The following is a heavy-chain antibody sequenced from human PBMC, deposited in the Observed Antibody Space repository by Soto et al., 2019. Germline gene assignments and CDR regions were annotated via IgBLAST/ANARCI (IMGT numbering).Heavy chain of an antibody. J-gene: IGHJ6*03. Sequence: ASVKVSCKASGYTFTSYDINWVRQANGQGLEWMGWMNPNSGNTGYAQKFQGRVTMTRNTSISTAYMELSSLRSEDTAVYYCATNTYYDFWSGYPPPYYYYYYMDVWGKGTTVTVSS. D-gene: IGHD3-3*01. CDR1: GYTFTSYD. CDR2: MNPNSGNT. CDR3: ATNTYYDFWSGYPPPYYYYYYMDV. V-gene: IGHV1-8*01.